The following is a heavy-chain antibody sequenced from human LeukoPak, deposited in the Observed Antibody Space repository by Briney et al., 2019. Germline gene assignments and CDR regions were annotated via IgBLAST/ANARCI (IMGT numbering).Heavy chain of an antibody. CDR1: GGSLSSLNW. Sequence: SGTLSLTCAVSGGSLSSLNWWSWVRQSPGKGLEWIGVIYRTGTTNYKPSLKSRVTISLDKSKNHFSLKLTSVTAADSAVYYCARRSPYSAAWSSYFDSWGQGTQVVVSS. CDR2: IYRTGTT. CDR3: ARRSPYSAAWSSYFDS. D-gene: IGHD4/OR15-4a*01. V-gene: IGHV4-4*02. J-gene: IGHJ4*02.